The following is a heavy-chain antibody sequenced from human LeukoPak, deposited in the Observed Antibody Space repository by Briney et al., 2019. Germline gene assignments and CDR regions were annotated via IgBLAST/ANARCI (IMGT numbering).Heavy chain of an antibody. J-gene: IGHJ4*02. CDR2: IYSGGST. D-gene: IGHD1-26*01. V-gene: IGHV3-53*01. CDR3: AKVRGSYVFDY. CDR1: GFTVSSNY. Sequence: GGSLRLSCAASGFTVSSNYMSWVRQAPGKGLEWVSVIYSGGSTYYADSVKGRFTISRDNSRNTLYLQMHSLRAEDTAVYYCAKVRGSYVFDYWGQGTLVTVSS.